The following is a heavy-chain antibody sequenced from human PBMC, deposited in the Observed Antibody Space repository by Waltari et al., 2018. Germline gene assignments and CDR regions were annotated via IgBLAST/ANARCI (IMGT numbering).Heavy chain of an antibody. CDR1: GFIFNTFA. D-gene: IGHD3-16*01. Sequence: EVQLVESGGGLVKPGGSLRLSCAASGFIFNTFALNWVRQAQGKGLEWVSSISSRSTYIYYADSVKGRFTISRDNARSSLFLQMNSLRAEDTAVYYCARDEGGQYQGDFDYWGQGTLVSVSS. CDR3: ARDEGGQYQGDFDY. CDR2: ISSRSTYI. V-gene: IGHV3-21*01. J-gene: IGHJ4*02.